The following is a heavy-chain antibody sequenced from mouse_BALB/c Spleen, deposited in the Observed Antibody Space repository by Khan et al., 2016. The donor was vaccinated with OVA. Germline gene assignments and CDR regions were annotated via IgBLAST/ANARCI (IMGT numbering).Heavy chain of an antibody. Sequence: QIQLVQSGPELKKPGETVKISCETSGYTFTNYGMNWVKQAPGKGLKWMGWINTNTGESIYADDFKGRFAFSLETSASPAVLHINNLKNEDMATYFCARGLNYYGSWFAYWGQGTLVTVSA. CDR1: GYTFTNYG. J-gene: IGHJ3*01. V-gene: IGHV9-1*02. CDR2: INTNTGES. CDR3: ARGLNYYGSWFAY. D-gene: IGHD1-1*01.